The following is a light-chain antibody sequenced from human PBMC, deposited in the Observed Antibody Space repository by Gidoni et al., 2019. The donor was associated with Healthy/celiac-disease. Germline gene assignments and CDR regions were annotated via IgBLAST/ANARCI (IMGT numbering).Light chain of an antibody. CDR3: QQYNNWPRA. V-gene: IGKV3-15*01. CDR2: GAS. CDR1: QSVSSN. Sequence: EIVMTQSPATLSVSPGERATLSCRASQSVSSNLSWYQQKPGQAPRLLIYGASTRATGNPARFSGSGSGTEFTLTISSLQSEDFAVYYCQQYNNWPRAFXPXTKVDIK. J-gene: IGKJ3*01.